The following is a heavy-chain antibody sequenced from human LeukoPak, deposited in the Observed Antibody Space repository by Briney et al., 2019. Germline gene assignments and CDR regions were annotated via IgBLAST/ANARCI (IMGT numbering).Heavy chain of an antibody. CDR3: ARLDYYGSTDEYK. Sequence: SETLSLTCTVSGGSISSSSYYWGWIRQPPGKGLEWIGSIYYSGSTYYNPSLKSRVTISVDTSKNQFSLKLSSVTAADTAVYYCARLDYYGSTDEYKWGQGTLVTVSS. V-gene: IGHV4-39*01. J-gene: IGHJ4*02. D-gene: IGHD3-22*01. CDR2: IYYSGST. CDR1: GGSISSSSYY.